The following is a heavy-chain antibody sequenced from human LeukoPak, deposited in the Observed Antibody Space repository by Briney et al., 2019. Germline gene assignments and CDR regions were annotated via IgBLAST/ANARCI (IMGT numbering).Heavy chain of an antibody. J-gene: IGHJ2*01. D-gene: IGHD3/OR15-3a*01. CDR2: INHSGST. Sequence: PSETLSLTCAVYGGSFSGYYWSWIRQPPGKGLEWIGEINHSGSTNYNPSLKSRVTISVDTSKNQFSLKLSSVTAADTAVYYCARWTDWYFDLWGRGTLVTVSS. V-gene: IGHV4-34*01. CDR1: GGSFSGYY. CDR3: ARWTDWYFDL.